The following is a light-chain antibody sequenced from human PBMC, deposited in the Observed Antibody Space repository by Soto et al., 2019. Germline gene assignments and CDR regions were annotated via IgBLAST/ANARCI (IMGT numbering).Light chain of an antibody. Sequence: DIQMTQSPSTLSASVGDRVTITCRASQSVSNWLAWYQQKPGKAPKILIYKASSLESGVPSRFSGSGSGTEFTLTISSLRPDDFATYYCQQYNSYSITFGQGTRLEIK. V-gene: IGKV1-5*03. CDR1: QSVSNW. J-gene: IGKJ5*01. CDR3: QQYNSYSIT. CDR2: KAS.